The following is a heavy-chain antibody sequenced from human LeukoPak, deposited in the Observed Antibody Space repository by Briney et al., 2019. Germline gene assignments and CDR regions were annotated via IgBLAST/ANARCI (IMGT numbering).Heavy chain of an antibody. D-gene: IGHD3-10*01. CDR3: AREQNYYGWVTSFDY. CDR1: GGSISSHY. Sequence: SETLSLTCTVSGGSISSHYWNWIRQPPGKGLEWIGYIYYSGSTDYNPSLKSRVTMSVDKSKNQFSLKLTSVTAADTAMYYCAREQNYYGWVTSFDYWGQGTLVTVSS. J-gene: IGHJ4*02. CDR2: IYYSGST. V-gene: IGHV4-59*11.